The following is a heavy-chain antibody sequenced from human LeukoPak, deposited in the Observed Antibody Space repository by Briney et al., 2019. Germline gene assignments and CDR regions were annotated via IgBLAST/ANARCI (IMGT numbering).Heavy chain of an antibody. Sequence: SETLSLTCAVYGGSFSGYYWSWIRQPPGKGLEWIGEINHSGSTHYNPSLKSRVTISVDTSKNRFSLKVSSVTAADTAVYYCARGDNTGYVYWGQGTLVTVSS. V-gene: IGHV4-34*01. D-gene: IGHD5-12*01. CDR3: ARGDNTGYVY. CDR2: INHSGST. J-gene: IGHJ4*02. CDR1: GGSFSGYY.